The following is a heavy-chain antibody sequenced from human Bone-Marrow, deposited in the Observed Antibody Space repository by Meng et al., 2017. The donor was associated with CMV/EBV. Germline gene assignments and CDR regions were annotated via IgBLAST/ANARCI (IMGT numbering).Heavy chain of an antibody. Sequence: GESMKISCAASGFTFSSYAMSWVRQAPGKGLEWVAVISYDGSNKYYADSVKGRFTISRDNSKNTLYLQMNSLRAEDTAVYYCAPHCSGGSCYADYWGQGTLVTVSS. CDR2: ISYDGSNK. V-gene: IGHV3-30*04. D-gene: IGHD2-15*01. CDR3: APHCSGGSCYADY. CDR1: GFTFSSYA. J-gene: IGHJ4*02.